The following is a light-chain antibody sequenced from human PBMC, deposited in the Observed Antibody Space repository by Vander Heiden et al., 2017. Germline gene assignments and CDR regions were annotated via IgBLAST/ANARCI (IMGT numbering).Light chain of an antibody. V-gene: IGLV2-18*02. CDR2: GVN. CDR3: TSFSSSGTYV. CDR1: SSYVGSYNH. J-gene: IGLJ1*01. Sequence: QSALTQRPSVSGSPGQSVTISCTGTSSYVGSYNHISWYQPPPGTAPKLIIYGVNNRPSGVPDRFSGSKSGNTASLTISGLQAEDEADYYCTSFSSSGTYVFGTGTEVTV.